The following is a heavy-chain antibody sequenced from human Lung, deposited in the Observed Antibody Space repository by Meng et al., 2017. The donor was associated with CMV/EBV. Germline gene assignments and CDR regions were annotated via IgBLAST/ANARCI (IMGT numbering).Heavy chain of an antibody. CDR3: AKSSDNGWSS. J-gene: IGHJ4*01. Sequence: VQLVQSGGEGKRPGASVKISCQASGYSLSGFYLNWARQAPGHGLEWLGRVNPISDDTHLAQKFEGRITVTRGATINTAFMELTRLRPDDTAVYYCAKSSDNGWSSWGPGTLVTVSS. CDR2: VNPISDDT. CDR1: GYSLSGFY. V-gene: IGHV1-2*06. D-gene: IGHD6-19*01.